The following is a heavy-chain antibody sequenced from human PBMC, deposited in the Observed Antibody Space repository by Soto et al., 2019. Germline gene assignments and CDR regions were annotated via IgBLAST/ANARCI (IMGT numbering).Heavy chain of an antibody. J-gene: IGHJ4*01. D-gene: IGHD3-9*01. CDR2: ISGSVTST. Sequence: GGSLRLSCEASGLTSSRSAMSWVRQAPGKGLEWVSTISGSVTSTYYADSVKGRFIISRDNSKNIVNLQMNSLRVDDTAVYYCATSFRYFDNWGHGTRVTVSS. CDR1: GLTSSRSA. V-gene: IGHV3-23*01. CDR3: ATSFRYFDN.